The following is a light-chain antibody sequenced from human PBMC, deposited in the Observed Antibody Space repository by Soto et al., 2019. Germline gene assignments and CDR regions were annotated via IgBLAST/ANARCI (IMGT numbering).Light chain of an antibody. CDR3: QQHVSRPFT. Sequence: IVLPQSPLTRSLSQGQRATLSCTAHQTGSSSLAWYQQKPGQAPRLLIYEVSTRATGIPARFTGSGSGADFTLTVSSLEPGDFALYYCQQHVSRPFTFGGGTKVDIK. CDR1: QTGSSS. J-gene: IGKJ4*01. V-gene: IGKV3-11*01. CDR2: EVS.